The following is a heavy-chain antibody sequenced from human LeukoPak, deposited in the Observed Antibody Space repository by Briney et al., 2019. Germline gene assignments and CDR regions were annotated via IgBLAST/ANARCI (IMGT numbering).Heavy chain of an antibody. D-gene: IGHD3-9*01. Sequence: SGGSLRLSCAASGFTFSNYWMHWVRQAPGKGLVWVSRINTDGSTTSYADSVQGRFTISRDNAKNTLYLQMNSLRAEDTAVYYCARDVPHRQQKDVLRYPNGMDVWGQGTTVTVSS. V-gene: IGHV3-74*01. CDR1: GFTFSNYW. J-gene: IGHJ6*02. CDR3: ARDVPHRQQKDVLRYPNGMDV. CDR2: INTDGSTT.